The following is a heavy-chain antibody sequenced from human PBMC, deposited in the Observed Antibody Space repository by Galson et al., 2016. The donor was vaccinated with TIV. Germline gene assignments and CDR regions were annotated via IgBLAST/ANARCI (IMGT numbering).Heavy chain of an antibody. CDR1: GGSISGYY. CDR3: ARHVLYSFDY. V-gene: IGHV4-59*01. Sequence: SETLSLTCTVSGGSISGYYWSWIRQPPGKGLEWLGYIYYNSGSISYNPSLKSRVTISVDTSKNQFSLKLRSVTAADTAVYFCARHVLYSFDYWGQGALVTVSS. D-gene: IGHD3-10*02. CDR2: IYYNSGSI. J-gene: IGHJ4*02.